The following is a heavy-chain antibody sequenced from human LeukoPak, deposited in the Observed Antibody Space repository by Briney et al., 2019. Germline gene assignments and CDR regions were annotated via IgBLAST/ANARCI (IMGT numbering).Heavy chain of an antibody. CDR3: ARGDSSGSGIDY. J-gene: IGHJ4*02. D-gene: IGHD3-22*01. CDR2: IYYSGST. CDR1: GDSISSSSSY. V-gene: IGHV4-39*07. Sequence: SETLSLTCSVSGDSISSSSSYWGWIRQPPGKGLEWIGSIYYSGSTYYNTSLKSRVTISVDTSKNQFSLKLSSVTAADTAVYYCARGDSSGSGIDYWGQGTLVTVSS.